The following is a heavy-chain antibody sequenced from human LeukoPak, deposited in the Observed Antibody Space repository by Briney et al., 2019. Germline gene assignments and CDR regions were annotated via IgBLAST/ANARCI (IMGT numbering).Heavy chain of an antibody. J-gene: IGHJ3*02. CDR3: AKKIGDYYGSGTNPGAFDI. Sequence: PGGSLRLSCAASGFTFSDYYMSWIRQAPGKGLEWVSYISTSGTTIYYADSVKGRFTISRDNAKNSLYLQMNSLRAEDTAVYYCAKKIGDYYGSGTNPGAFDIWGQGTMVTVSS. D-gene: IGHD3-10*01. CDR1: GFTFSDYY. CDR2: ISTSGTTI. V-gene: IGHV3-11*04.